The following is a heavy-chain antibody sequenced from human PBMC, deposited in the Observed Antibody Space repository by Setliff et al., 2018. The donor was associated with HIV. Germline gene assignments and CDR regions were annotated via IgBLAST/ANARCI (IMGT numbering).Heavy chain of an antibody. Sequence: SVKVSCKASGYTFTSYYMHWVRQAPGQGLEWMGIINPSGGSTSYADSVKGRFTISRDNAKNSLYLQMNSLRAEDTAVYYCARANHYDFWSGTPFDYWGQGTLVTVSS. J-gene: IGHJ4*02. CDR2: INPSGGST. CDR3: ARANHYDFWSGTPFDY. D-gene: IGHD3-3*01. CDR1: GYTFTSYY. V-gene: IGHV1-46*04.